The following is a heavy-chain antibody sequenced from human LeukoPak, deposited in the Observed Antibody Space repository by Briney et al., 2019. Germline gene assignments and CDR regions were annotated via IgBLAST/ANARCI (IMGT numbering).Heavy chain of an antibody. J-gene: IGHJ4*02. Sequence: GGSLRLSCAASGFTFSNAWMSWVRQAPGKGLEYVSAISSNGGSTYYANSVKGRFTISRDNSKNTLYLQVGSLRAEDMAVYYCARSSGGYFDYWGQGTLVTVSS. CDR3: ARSSGGYFDY. CDR2: ISSNGGST. V-gene: IGHV3-64*01. CDR1: GFTFSNAW. D-gene: IGHD3-16*01.